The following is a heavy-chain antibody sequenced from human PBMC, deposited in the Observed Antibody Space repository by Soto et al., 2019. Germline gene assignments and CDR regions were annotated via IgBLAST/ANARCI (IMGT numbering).Heavy chain of an antibody. D-gene: IGHD4-17*01. Sequence: SETLSLTCTVSGGSISSSSYYWGWIRQPPGKGLEWIGSIYYSGSTYYNPSLKSRVTISVDTSKNQFSLKLSSVTAADTAVYYCAIQAENDYGDYVGSRGDDYWGQGTLVTVSS. CDR1: GGSISSSSYY. CDR2: IYYSGST. V-gene: IGHV4-39*01. CDR3: AIQAENDYGDYVGSRGDDY. J-gene: IGHJ4*02.